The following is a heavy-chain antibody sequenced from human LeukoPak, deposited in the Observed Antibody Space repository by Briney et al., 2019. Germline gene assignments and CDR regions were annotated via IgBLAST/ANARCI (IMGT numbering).Heavy chain of an antibody. Sequence: TSETLSLTCTVSGGSISSYYWSWIRQPPGKGLEWIGYIYYSGSTNYNPSFKSRVTISVDTSKNQFSLKLSSVTAADTAVYYCARRSGDSDAFDIWGQGTMVTVSS. J-gene: IGHJ3*02. CDR3: ARRSGDSDAFDI. V-gene: IGHV4-59*08. CDR2: IYYSGST. CDR1: GGSISSYY. D-gene: IGHD4-17*01.